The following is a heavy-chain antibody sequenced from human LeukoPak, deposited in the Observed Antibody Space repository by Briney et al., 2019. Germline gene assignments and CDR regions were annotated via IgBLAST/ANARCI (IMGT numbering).Heavy chain of an antibody. D-gene: IGHD3-22*01. J-gene: IGHJ4*02. V-gene: IGHV4-39*07. CDR2: IYYSGST. Sequence: PSETLSLTCTVSGGSISSSTYYWGWIRQPPGKGLEWIGSIYYSGSTYYNPSLKSRVTISVDTSKNQFSLKLSSVTAADTAVYYCARLDSSCYHSDYWGQGTLVTVSS. CDR1: GGSISSSTYY. CDR3: ARLDSSCYHSDY.